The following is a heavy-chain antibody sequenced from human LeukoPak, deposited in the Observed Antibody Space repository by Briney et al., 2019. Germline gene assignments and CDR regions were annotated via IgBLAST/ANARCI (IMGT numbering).Heavy chain of an antibody. CDR1: GGSISGYH. J-gene: IGHJ3*02. V-gene: IGHV4-59*01. D-gene: IGHD3-10*01. CDR3: AREPTSGDPDAFDI. Sequence: ASETLSLTCNVSGGSISGYHWSWIRQPPGKGLEWLGYIYYSGSSNYNPSLKSRVTMSADTSKNQFSLKLSSVTAADTAVYYCAREPTSGDPDAFDIWGQGTMVTVSS. CDR2: IYYSGSS.